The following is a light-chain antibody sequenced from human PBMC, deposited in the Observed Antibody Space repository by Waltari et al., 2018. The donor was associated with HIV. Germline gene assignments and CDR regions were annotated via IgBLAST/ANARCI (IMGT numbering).Light chain of an antibody. J-gene: IGLJ2*01. V-gene: IGLV2-14*03. CDR2: DVN. CDR3: KSYTSRSTLV. CDR1: SSDVGGSNY. Sequence: QSALTQPASVSGSPGQSITISCTGTSSDVGGSNYVSWYHQHPGKAPKLLIYDVNNRPSGVSDRFSGSKSGNTASLTISGLQGEDEADYYCKSYTSRSTLVFGGGTKLTVL.